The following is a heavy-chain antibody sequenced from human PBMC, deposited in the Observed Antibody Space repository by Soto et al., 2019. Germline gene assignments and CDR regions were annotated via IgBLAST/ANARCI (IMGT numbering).Heavy chain of an antibody. J-gene: IGHJ4*02. D-gene: IGHD3-22*01. V-gene: IGHV1-69*13. CDR1: GGTFSSYA. CDR2: IIPIFGTA. Sequence: SVKVSCKASGGTFSSYAISWVRQAPGQGLEWMGGIIPIFGTANYAQKFQGRVTITADESTSTAYMELSSLRSEDTAVYYCASNHYYDSSGYFDYWGQATLVTVSS. CDR3: ASNHYYDSSGYFDY.